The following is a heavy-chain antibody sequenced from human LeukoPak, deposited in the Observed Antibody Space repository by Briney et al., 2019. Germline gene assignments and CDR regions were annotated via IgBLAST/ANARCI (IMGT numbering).Heavy chain of an antibody. J-gene: IGHJ4*02. CDR2: IRPDGSEK. CDR3: ARDRTRFFL. V-gene: IGHV3-7*01. CDR1: GFTFSGNW. Sequence: GGSLRLSCEASGFTFSGNWMSWVRQAPGKGLEWVANIRPDGSEKYYVDSVKGRFTISRDNAKNSLHLQMNSLRAEDTAVYYRARDRTRFFLGGQGTLVTVSS. D-gene: IGHD3-3*01.